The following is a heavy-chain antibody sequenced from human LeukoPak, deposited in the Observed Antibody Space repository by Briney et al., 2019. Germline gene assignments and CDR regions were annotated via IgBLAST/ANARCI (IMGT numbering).Heavy chain of an antibody. D-gene: IGHD2-15*01. CDR3: ARGHCSGGSCYVLYYYYYMDV. CDR2: ISGSGGST. J-gene: IGHJ6*03. V-gene: IGHV3-23*01. CDR1: GFTFSSYG. Sequence: SGGSLRLSCGASGFTFSSYGMSWVRQAPGKGLEWVSAISGSGGSTYYADSVKGRFTISRDNSKNSLYLQMNSLRAEDTAVYYCARGHCSGGSCYVLYYYYYMDVWGKGTTVTVSS.